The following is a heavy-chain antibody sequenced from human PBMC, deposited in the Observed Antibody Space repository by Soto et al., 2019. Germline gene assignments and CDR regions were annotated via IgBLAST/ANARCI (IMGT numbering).Heavy chain of an antibody. CDR2: IWYDGSKM. D-gene: IGHD4-17*01. J-gene: IGHJ4*02. V-gene: IGHV3-33*01. CDR3: ARDPATLTSYFDY. CDR1: GFTFSNYG. Sequence: QVHLVESGGGVVQPGTSLRLSCKPSGFTFSNYGFHWFRQAPGRGLEWVALIWYDGSKMSYADSVKGRFTISRDRNTLFLQMDSLSGEDTAVYYCARDPATLTSYFDYWGQGTLVTVSS.